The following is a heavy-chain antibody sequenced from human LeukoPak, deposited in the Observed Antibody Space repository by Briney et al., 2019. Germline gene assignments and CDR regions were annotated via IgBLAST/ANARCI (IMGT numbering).Heavy chain of an antibody. CDR3: ARGTVTAPDY. D-gene: IGHD2-21*02. V-gene: IGHV3-53*01. CDR1: GFSFSNTY. J-gene: IGHJ4*02. Sequence: GGSLRLSCAASGFSFSNTYMSWVRQAPGRGLEWVSIIYSGGNTYYADSVKGRFTISRDNSKNTLYLQMNRLRPEDTAVYYCARGTVTAPDYWGQGTLVTVSS. CDR2: IYSGGNT.